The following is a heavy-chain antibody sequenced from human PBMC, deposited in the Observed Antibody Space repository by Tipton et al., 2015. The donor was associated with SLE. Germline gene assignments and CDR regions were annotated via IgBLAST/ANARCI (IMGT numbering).Heavy chain of an antibody. CDR1: GGSISSSSYY. CDR3: AKTSSRYPYFDY. V-gene: IGHV4-39*01. CDR2: IYYSGST. D-gene: IGHD6-13*01. Sequence: TLSLTCTVSGGSISSSSYYWGWIRQPPGKGLEWIGSIYYSGSTYYNPSLKSRVTISVDTSKNQFSLKLSSVTAADTAVYHCAKTSSRYPYFDYWGQGTLVTVSS. J-gene: IGHJ4*02.